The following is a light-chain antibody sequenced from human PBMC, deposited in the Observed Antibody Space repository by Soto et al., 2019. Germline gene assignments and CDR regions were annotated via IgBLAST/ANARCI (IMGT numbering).Light chain of an antibody. V-gene: IGLV2-14*01. CDR2: EVS. CDR3: SSYTSSSTPHYV. CDR1: NSDVGGYNY. J-gene: IGLJ1*01. Sequence: QSALTQPASVSGSPGQSITISCTGTNSDVGGYNYVSWYQQHPGKAPKLMIYEVSNRPSGVSNRFSGSKSGNTASLTISGLQAEDEADYYCSSYTSSSTPHYVFGTGTKLTVL.